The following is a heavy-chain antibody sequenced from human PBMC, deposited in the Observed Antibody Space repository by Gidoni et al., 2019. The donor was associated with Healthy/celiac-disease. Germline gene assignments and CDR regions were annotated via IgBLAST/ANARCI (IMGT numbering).Heavy chain of an antibody. J-gene: IGHJ6*02. CDR3: TREAGDYSTPRRRDYYGMDV. CDR2: IRSKAYGGTT. V-gene: IGHV3-49*04. Sequence: EVQLVESGGGLVQPGRSLRLSCTASGFTFGDYAMSWVRQAPGKGLEWVGFIRSKAYGGTTEYAASVKGRFTISRDDSKSIAYLQMNSLKTEDTAVYYCTREAGDYSTPRRRDYYGMDVWGQGTTVTVSS. CDR1: GFTFGDYA. D-gene: IGHD4-4*01.